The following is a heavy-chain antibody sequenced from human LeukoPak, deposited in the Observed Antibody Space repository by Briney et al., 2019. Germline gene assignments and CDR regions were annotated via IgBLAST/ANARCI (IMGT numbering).Heavy chain of an antibody. D-gene: IGHD3-22*01. Sequence: GGSLRLSCAASGFTFSHYGMNWVRQAPGKGLEWVSSITSGSSYIYYADSVKGRFTIPRDNAKNSLYLQMNSLRVEDTAVYYCARGPYYDSSAIIRSYYGMDVWGQGTTVTVSS. J-gene: IGHJ6*02. CDR3: ARGPYYDSSAIIRSYYGMDV. CDR2: ITSGSSYI. CDR1: GFTFSHYG. V-gene: IGHV3-21*01.